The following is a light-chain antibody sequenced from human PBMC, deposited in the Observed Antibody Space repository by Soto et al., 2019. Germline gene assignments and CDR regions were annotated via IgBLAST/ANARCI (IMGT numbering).Light chain of an antibody. CDR1: SSDVGAYNS. J-gene: IGLJ1*01. CDR3: SSYTSSSTLV. Sequence: QPASVSGSPGQSITISCTGTSSDVGAYNSVAWYQHNPGKAPKLMIYDVSNRPSGVSSRFSGSKSANTASLSISGLQADDEADYYCSSYTSSSTLVFGTGTKVTVL. CDR2: DVS. V-gene: IGLV2-14*01.